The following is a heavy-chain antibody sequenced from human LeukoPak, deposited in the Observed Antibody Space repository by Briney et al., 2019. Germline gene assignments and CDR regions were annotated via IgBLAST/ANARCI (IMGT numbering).Heavy chain of an antibody. CDR1: GFTFDDYA. J-gene: IGHJ4*02. V-gene: IGHV3-9*01. D-gene: IGHD5-24*01. CDR2: ISRNSGSI. Sequence: GGSLRLSCAASGFTFDDYAMHWVRQAPGKGLEWVSGISRNSGSIGYADSVKGRFTTSRDNAKNSLYLQMNSLRAEDTALYYCAKDLAVGGYNPYFDYWGQGTLVTVSS. CDR3: AKDLAVGGYNPYFDY.